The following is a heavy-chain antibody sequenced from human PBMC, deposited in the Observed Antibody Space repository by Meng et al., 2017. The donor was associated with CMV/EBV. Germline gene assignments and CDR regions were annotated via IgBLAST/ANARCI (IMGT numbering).Heavy chain of an antibody. CDR1: GFSLSSTGVG. D-gene: IGHD5/OR15-5a*01. CDR2: LYWNNDE. Sequence: SGPTLVKPPQTLTLTCTFSGFSLSSTGVGVGWIRQPPGKALERLTLLYWNNDERYSPSLKSRLSITKDTSKNQVVLTMTNMDPVDTGTYYCAHRDVSRAFDIWGQGTMVTVSS. CDR3: AHRDVSRAFDI. J-gene: IGHJ3*02. V-gene: IGHV2-5*01.